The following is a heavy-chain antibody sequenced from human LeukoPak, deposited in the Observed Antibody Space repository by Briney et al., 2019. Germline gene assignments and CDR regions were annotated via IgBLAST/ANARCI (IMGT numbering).Heavy chain of an antibody. D-gene: IGHD5-18*01. V-gene: IGHV4-39*07. J-gene: IGHJ4*02. CDR1: GGPITSSSYY. Sequence: SETLSLTCTVSGGPITSSSYYWGWIRQPPGKGLEWIGSMYHSGSTYYNPSLKSRVTISVDTSKNQFSLRLSSVTAADTAVYYCARKVDTAMSSHFDYWGQGILVTVSS. CDR2: MYHSGST. CDR3: ARKVDTAMSSHFDY.